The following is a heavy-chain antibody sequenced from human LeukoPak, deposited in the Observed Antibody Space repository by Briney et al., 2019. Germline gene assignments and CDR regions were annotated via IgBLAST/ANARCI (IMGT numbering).Heavy chain of an antibody. Sequence: SETLSLTCTVSGGSISSYYWSWIRQPAGKGLEWIGRIYTSGSTNYNPSLNSRVTISRDTSKNHFSLELSSVTAADTAVYFCARWPMTNLAFDVWGQGTMVTVSS. V-gene: IGHV4-4*07. CDR3: ARWPMTNLAFDV. CDR1: GGSISSYY. J-gene: IGHJ3*01. CDR2: IYTSGST. D-gene: IGHD3-22*01.